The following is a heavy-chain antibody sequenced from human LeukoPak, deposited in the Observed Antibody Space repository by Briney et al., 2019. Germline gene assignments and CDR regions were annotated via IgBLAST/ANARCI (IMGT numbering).Heavy chain of an antibody. CDR2: ISGSGGST. Sequence: GGSLRLSCAASGFTFTGYAMSWVRQAPGKGLEWVSAISGSGGSTHYADSVKGRFSISRDNSKSTVYLQMNSLRAEDKAVYYCAKSEYYHDSSGHYLYFFDYWGQGTLVTVSS. V-gene: IGHV3-23*01. D-gene: IGHD3-22*01. J-gene: IGHJ4*02. CDR3: AKSEYYHDSSGHYLYFFDY. CDR1: GFTFTGYA.